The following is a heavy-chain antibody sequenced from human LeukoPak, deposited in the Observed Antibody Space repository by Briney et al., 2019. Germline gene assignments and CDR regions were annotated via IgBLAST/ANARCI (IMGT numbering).Heavy chain of an antibody. CDR1: GYTFTSYD. CDR3: AGGSRGYSGYEYDY. Sequence: ASVKVSRKASGYTFTSYDINWVRQATGQGLEWMGWMNPNSGNTGYAQKFQGRVTMTRNTSISTAYMELSSLRSEDTAVYYCAGGSRGYSGYEYDYWGQGTLVTVSS. V-gene: IGHV1-8*01. J-gene: IGHJ4*02. CDR2: MNPNSGNT. D-gene: IGHD5-12*01.